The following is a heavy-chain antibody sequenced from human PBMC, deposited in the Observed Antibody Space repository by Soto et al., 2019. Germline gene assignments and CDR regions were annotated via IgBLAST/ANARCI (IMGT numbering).Heavy chain of an antibody. Sequence: SETLSLTCAVYGGSFSGYYWSWIRQPPGKGLEWIGEINHSGSTNYNPSLKSRVAISVDTSKNQFSLKLSSVTAADTAVYYCARWASSWYDYWGQGTLVTVSS. J-gene: IGHJ4*02. CDR3: ARWASSWYDY. D-gene: IGHD6-13*01. V-gene: IGHV4-34*01. CDR2: INHSGST. CDR1: GGSFSGYY.